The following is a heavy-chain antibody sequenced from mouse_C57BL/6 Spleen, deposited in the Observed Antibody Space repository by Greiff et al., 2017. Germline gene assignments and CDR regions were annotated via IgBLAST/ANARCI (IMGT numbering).Heavy chain of an antibody. CDR1: GYSFTGYY. J-gene: IGHJ1*03. Sequence: VHVKQSGPELVKPGASVKISCKASGYSFTGYYMNWVKQSPEKSLEWIGEINPSTGGTTYNQKFKAKATLTVDKSSSTAYMQLKSLTSEDSAVYYCASIYRGYFDVWGTGTTVTVSS. V-gene: IGHV1-42*01. CDR3: ASIYRGYFDV. CDR2: INPSTGGT. D-gene: IGHD2-1*01.